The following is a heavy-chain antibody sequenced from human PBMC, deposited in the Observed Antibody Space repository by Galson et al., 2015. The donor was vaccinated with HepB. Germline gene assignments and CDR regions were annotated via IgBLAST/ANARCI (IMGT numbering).Heavy chain of an antibody. J-gene: IGHJ3*01. CDR1: GFTFDNFA. Sequence: SLRLSCAASGFTFDNFAMHWVRQVPGKGLGWVSGLSWNSGSYGYADSVKGRFTISRDNSKNSLYLQMNSQRPEDTAVYYCAKDRWDLLRMGAFDVWGQGTLVTVSS. V-gene: IGHV3-9*01. CDR2: LSWNSGSY. CDR3: AKDRWDLLRMGAFDV. D-gene: IGHD2-8*01.